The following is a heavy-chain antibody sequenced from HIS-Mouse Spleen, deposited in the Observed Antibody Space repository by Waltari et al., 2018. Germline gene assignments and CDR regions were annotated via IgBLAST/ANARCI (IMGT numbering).Heavy chain of an antibody. D-gene: IGHD3-3*01. Sequence: QVTLKESGPVLVKPTETLTLTCTVPGFSLSNARMGVSWIRQPPGKALEWLAHIFSNDEKSYSTSLKSRLTISKDTSKSQVVLTMTNMDPVDTATYYCALTTYYDFWSGYYHDAFDIWGQGTMVTVSS. CDR2: IFSNDEK. CDR3: ALTTYYDFWSGYYHDAFDI. V-gene: IGHV2-26*01. CDR1: GFSLSNARMG. J-gene: IGHJ3*02.